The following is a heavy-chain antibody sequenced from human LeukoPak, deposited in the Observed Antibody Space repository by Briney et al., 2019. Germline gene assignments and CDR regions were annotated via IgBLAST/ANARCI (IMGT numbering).Heavy chain of an antibody. D-gene: IGHD3-22*01. V-gene: IGHV4-39*01. Sequence: SATLYLTCTVSGGSISSSTYYWDWIRPPPGQGLEWIGNFYDSGSTWYNPSLKSRVTISGDTSKNQFSLKLTSVTAADTAVYYCARHSSGYLSYFDYWGQGTLVPVSS. CDR1: GGSISSSTYY. CDR2: FYDSGST. CDR3: ARHSSGYLSYFDY. J-gene: IGHJ4*02.